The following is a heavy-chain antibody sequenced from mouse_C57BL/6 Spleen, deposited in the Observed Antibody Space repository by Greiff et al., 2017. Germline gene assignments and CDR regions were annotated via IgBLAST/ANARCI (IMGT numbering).Heavy chain of an antibody. D-gene: IGHD1-1*01. J-gene: IGHJ2*01. V-gene: IGHV5-9-1*02. CDR1: GFTFSSYA. Sequence: EVKLVESGEGLVKPGGSLKLSCAASGFTFSSYAMSWVRQTPEKRLEWVAYISSGGDYIYYADTVKGRFTISRDNARNTLYLQMSSLKSEDTAMDYCTRGGFITTVVFDYWGQGTTLTVSS. CDR3: TRGGFITTVVFDY. CDR2: ISSGGDYI.